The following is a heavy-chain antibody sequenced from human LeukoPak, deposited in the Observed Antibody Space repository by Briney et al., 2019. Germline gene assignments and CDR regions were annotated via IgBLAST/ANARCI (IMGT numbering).Heavy chain of an antibody. D-gene: IGHD6-13*01. V-gene: IGHV4-39*07. CDR3: ARDVVAAVGTFDY. CDR1: GGSISSSSYY. J-gene: IGHJ4*02. CDR2: IYYSGST. Sequence: PSETLSLTCTVSGGSISSSSYYWGWIRQPPGKGLEWIGNIYYSGSTYYNPSLKSRVTISVDTSKNQFSLKLSSVTAADTAVYYCARDVVAAVGTFDYWGQGTLVTVSS.